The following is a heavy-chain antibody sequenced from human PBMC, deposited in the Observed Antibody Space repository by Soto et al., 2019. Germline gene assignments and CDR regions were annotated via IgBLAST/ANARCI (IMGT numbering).Heavy chain of an antibody. CDR3: ARELAAAGTRYFDY. J-gene: IGHJ4*02. V-gene: IGHV3-7*03. D-gene: IGHD6-13*01. CDR2: IKQDGSEK. Sequence: GGSLRLSCAASGFTFISYWMSWVRQSPGKGLEWVANIKQDGSEKYYVDSVKGRFTISRDNAKNSLYLQMNSLRAEDTAVYYCARELAAAGTRYFDYWGQGTLVTVSS. CDR1: GFTFISYW.